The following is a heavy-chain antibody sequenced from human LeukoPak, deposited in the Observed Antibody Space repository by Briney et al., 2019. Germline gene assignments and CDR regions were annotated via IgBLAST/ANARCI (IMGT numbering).Heavy chain of an antibody. D-gene: IGHD6-13*01. J-gene: IGHJ5*02. V-gene: IGHV3-48*04. CDR3: ARGGGYSSSWYDPFDH. CDR1: GFTFSSYS. CDR2: ISSSSSTI. Sequence: GGSLRLSCAASGFTFSSYSMNWVRQAPGKGLGWVSYISSSSSTIYYADSVKGRFTISRDNAKNSLYLQMNSLRAEDTAVYYCARGGGYSSSWYDPFDHWGQGTLVTVYS.